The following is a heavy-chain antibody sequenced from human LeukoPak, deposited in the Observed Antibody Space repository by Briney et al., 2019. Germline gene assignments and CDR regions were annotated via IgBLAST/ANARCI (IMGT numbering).Heavy chain of an antibody. J-gene: IGHJ4*02. V-gene: IGHV1-69*13. D-gene: IGHD1-14*01. CDR2: IIPIFGTA. CDR3: ARVLLGEPGLDHFDY. CDR1: GGTFSSYA. Sequence: GASVKVSCKASGGTFSSYAISWVRQAPGQGLEWVGGIIPIFGTANYAQKFQGRVTITADESTSTAYMELSSLRSEDTAVYYCARVLLGEPGLDHFDYWGQGTLVTVSS.